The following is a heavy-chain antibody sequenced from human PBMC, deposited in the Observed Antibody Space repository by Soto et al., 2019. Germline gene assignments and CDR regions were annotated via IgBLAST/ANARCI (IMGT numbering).Heavy chain of an antibody. Sequence: PGGSLRLSCAASGFTFSNAWMNWVRQAPGKGLEWVGRIKSKTDGGTTDYAAPVKGRFTISRDDSKNTLYLQMNSLKTEDTAVYYCTTDWRKIAARFARASIEITPHWGQGTLVTVSS. D-gene: IGHD6-6*01. CDR2: IKSKTDGGTT. V-gene: IGHV3-15*07. CDR1: GFTFSNAW. J-gene: IGHJ4*02. CDR3: TTDWRKIAARFARASIEITPH.